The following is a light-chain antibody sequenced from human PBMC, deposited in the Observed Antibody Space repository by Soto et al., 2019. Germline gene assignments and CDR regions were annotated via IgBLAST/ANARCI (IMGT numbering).Light chain of an antibody. V-gene: IGKV3-15*01. CDR3: QQYNSWPPAYT. Sequence: EIVLTQSPVTLSVSPGEGATLSCRSSQSVGSNLAWYQQKPGLTPRLLIYGASTRATGIPARFSGSGSGAEFTLTISSLQSEDFAVYYCQQYNSWPPAYTFGQGTKLEIK. J-gene: IGKJ2*01. CDR1: QSVGSN. CDR2: GAS.